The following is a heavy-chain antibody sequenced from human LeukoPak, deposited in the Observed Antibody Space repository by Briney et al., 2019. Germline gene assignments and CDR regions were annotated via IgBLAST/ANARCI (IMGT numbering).Heavy chain of an antibody. CDR1: GFSFSNFA. J-gene: IGHJ6*02. V-gene: IGHV3-23*01. Sequence: PGGSLRLSCAASGFSFSNFAMNWVRQAPGKGLEWVSSIRGNGASTYYAASVKGRFVISRDNSKSTLYLQMNSLRAEDTAVYYCGRYYVMDVWGQGTSVTVSS. CDR3: GRYYVMDV. CDR2: IRGNGAST.